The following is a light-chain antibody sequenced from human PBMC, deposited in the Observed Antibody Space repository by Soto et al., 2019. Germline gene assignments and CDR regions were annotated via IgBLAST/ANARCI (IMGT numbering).Light chain of an antibody. CDR2: EVS. CDR3: CSYTASNTYV. V-gene: IGLV2-14*01. CDR1: SSDIGDYNY. Sequence: QSVLTQPASVSGSPGQSITISCTGTSSDIGDYNYVSWYQHHPGKAPKLIIYEVSNRPSGVSNRFSGSKSGILASLTISGLQTDDEADYYCCSYTASNTYVFGSGTKVTVL. J-gene: IGLJ1*01.